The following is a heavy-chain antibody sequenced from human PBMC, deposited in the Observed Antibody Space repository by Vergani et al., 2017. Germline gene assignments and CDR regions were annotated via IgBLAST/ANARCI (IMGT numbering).Heavy chain of an antibody. J-gene: IGHJ3*02. CDR1: GHSFTTYW. V-gene: IGHV5-51*03. Sequence: EVQLVQSGAEVKQPGESLKISCKGSGHSFTTYWIAWVRQMPGKGLEWMGSIYPGDSDTRYSPSFQGQFTLSADKSSSTAYLQWSSLKSSDTAMYWCTRTYSSFSGDAFAMWGQGRMVTVSS. CDR2: IYPGDSDT. D-gene: IGHD6-6*01. CDR3: TRTYSSFSGDAFAM.